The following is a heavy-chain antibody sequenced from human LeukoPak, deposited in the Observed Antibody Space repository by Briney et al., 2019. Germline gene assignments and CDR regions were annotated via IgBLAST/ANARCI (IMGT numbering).Heavy chain of an antibody. V-gene: IGHV3-23*01. J-gene: IGHJ4*02. CDR1: GFTFSSYA. CDR2: ISGSGGRT. Sequence: GGSLRLSCAASGFTFSSYAMSWVRQAPGKGLEWVSAISGSGGRTYCADSVKGRFTISRDNSKNTLYLQMNSLRAEDTAVYYCAKGTVTTRGYFDYWGQGTLVTVSS. D-gene: IGHD4-17*01. CDR3: AKGTVTTRGYFDY.